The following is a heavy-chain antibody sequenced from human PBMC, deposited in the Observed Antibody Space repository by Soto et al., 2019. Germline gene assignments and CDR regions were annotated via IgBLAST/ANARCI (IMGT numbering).Heavy chain of an antibody. Sequence: VKVSCKAPGYRFSNYGISWVRQGPGQGLEWMGWISGYNGNTHYEEKVQDRIKMTTDTSTSTTYLELRSLRSDDTAVYFCARDPGFGFGYSYAFAMDVWGQGTTVTVSS. J-gene: IGHJ6*02. V-gene: IGHV1-18*01. CDR3: ARDPGFGFGYSYAFAMDV. CDR1: GYRFSNYG. CDR2: ISGYNGNT. D-gene: IGHD5-18*01.